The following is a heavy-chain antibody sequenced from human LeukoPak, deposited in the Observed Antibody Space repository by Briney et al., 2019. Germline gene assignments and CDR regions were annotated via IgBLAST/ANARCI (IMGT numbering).Heavy chain of an antibody. D-gene: IGHD2-2*01. J-gene: IGHJ5*02. V-gene: IGHV3-23*01. CDR3: AKDPLGPRYCSGTSCSNWFDP. CDR2: ISGSGTFT. Sequence: QPGGSLRLSCAASGFTFSSYAMSWVRQAPGKGLEWVSAISGSGTFTYYADSMKGRFTISRDNSKNTLYLQLNSLRAEDTAVYYCAKDPLGPRYCSGTSCSNWFDPWGQGTLVTVSS. CDR1: GFTFSSYA.